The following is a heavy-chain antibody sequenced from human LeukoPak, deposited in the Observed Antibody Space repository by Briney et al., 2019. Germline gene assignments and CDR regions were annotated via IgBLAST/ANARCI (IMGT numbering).Heavy chain of an antibody. J-gene: IGHJ5*02. CDR3: ARSLCSGGSCYWFDP. Sequence: SVKVSCKASGGTFSSYAISWVRQAPGQGLEWMGRIIPILGIANYAQKFQGRVTITADKSTSTAYMELSSLRSEGTAVYYCARSLCSGGSCYWFDPWGQGTLVTVSS. D-gene: IGHD2-15*01. V-gene: IGHV1-69*04. CDR1: GGTFSSYA. CDR2: IIPILGIA.